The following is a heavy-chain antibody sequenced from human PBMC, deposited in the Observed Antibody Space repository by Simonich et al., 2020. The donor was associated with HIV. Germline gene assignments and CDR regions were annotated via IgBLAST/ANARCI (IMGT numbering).Heavy chain of an antibody. CDR2: IYYSGNT. CDR1: GASARCGAYY. V-gene: IGHV4-31*02. CDR3: ARGADYNYGYVGFDY. D-gene: IGHD3-16*01. Sequence: QVQLQESGPGLVKPSQTLSLTCTVSGASARCGAYYWSWNRQHPGKGLEWIGNIYYSGNTYYNPSLKSRLSISIDTSRNQFSLKLSSVTAADTAVYYCARGADYNYGYVGFDYWGQGTLVTVSS. J-gene: IGHJ4*02.